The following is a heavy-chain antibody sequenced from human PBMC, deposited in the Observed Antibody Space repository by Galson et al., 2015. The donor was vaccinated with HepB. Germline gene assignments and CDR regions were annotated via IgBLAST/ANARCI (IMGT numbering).Heavy chain of an antibody. D-gene: IGHD3-16*02. Sequence: SLRLSCAASGFTFSSYSMNWVRQAPGKGLEWVSSISSSSSYIYYADSVKGRFTISRDNAKNSLYLQMNSLRAEDTAVYYCAVREPQGDYVWGSYRIGPGAFDYWGQGTLVTVSS. J-gene: IGHJ4*02. CDR1: GFTFSSYS. V-gene: IGHV3-21*04. CDR3: AVREPQGDYVWGSYRIGPGAFDY. CDR2: ISSSSSYI.